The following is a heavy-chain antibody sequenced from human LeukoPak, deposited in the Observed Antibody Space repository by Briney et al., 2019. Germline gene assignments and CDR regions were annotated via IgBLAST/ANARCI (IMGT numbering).Heavy chain of an antibody. V-gene: IGHV3-21*01. J-gene: IGHJ3*02. CDR2: ISSSSSYI. CDR3: ARERAGIAAAGNHDAFDI. D-gene: IGHD6-13*01. Sequence: PGGSLRLSCAASGFTFSSYSMNWVRQAPGKGLEWVSSISSSSSYIYYADSVKGRFTISRDNAKNSLYLQMNSLRAEDTAVYYCARERAGIAAAGNHDAFDIWGQGTMVTVSS. CDR1: GFTFSSYS.